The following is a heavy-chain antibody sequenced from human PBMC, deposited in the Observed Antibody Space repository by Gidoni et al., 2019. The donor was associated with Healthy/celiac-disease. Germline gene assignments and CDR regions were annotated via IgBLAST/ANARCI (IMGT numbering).Heavy chain of an antibody. V-gene: IGHV3-21*01. CDR2: ISSISSYI. J-gene: IGHJ6*02. Sequence: EVQLVESGGGLVKPGGSLRLSCAAPGFTFSSYSMNRVRQAPGKGLEWVSSISSISSYIYYADSVKGRFTISRDNAKNSLYRQMNSLRAEDTAVYYCARDFVRVGLRFLEWLLIGGMDVWGQGTTVTVSS. CDR1: GFTFSSYS. CDR3: ARDFVRVGLRFLEWLLIGGMDV. D-gene: IGHD3-3*01.